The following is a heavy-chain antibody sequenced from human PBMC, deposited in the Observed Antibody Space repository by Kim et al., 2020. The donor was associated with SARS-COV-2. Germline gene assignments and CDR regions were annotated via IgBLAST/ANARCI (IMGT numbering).Heavy chain of an antibody. CDR3: ARSGYDILTGYYSPPPDWYFDL. J-gene: IGHJ2*01. V-gene: IGHV1-18*01. CDR2: ISAYNGNT. Sequence: ASVKVSCKASGYTFTSYGISWVRQAPGQGLEWMGWISAYNGNTNYAQKLQGRVTMTTDTSTSTAYMELRSLRSDDTAVYYCARSGYDILTGYYSPPPDWYFDLWGRGTLVTVSS. D-gene: IGHD3-9*01. CDR1: GYTFTSYG.